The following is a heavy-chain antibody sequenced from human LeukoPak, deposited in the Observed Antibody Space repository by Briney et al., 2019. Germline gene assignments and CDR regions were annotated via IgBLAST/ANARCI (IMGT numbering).Heavy chain of an antibody. Sequence: ASVKVSCKASGYTFTGYYMHWVRQAPGQGLEWMGWINPNSGGTNYAQKFQGRVTMTRDTSTSTAYMELRSLRSDDTAVYYCAREYVVVPAAIGAFDIWGQGTMVTVSS. D-gene: IGHD2-2*01. J-gene: IGHJ3*02. CDR1: GYTFTGYY. CDR2: INPNSGGT. V-gene: IGHV1-2*02. CDR3: AREYVVVPAAIGAFDI.